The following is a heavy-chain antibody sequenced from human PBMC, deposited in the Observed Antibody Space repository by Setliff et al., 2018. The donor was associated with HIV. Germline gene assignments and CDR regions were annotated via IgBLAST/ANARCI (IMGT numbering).Heavy chain of an antibody. CDR3: ARDPPWNYDSSGYPYYFDY. Sequence: PGGSLRLSCAASGFTFSSYSMNWVRQAPGKGLEWVSFTSPSGTYIHYADSLKGRFTISRDNAKNSLYLQMNSLRAEDTAGYYCARDPPWNYDSSGYPYYFDYWGQGTLVTVSS. D-gene: IGHD3-22*01. J-gene: IGHJ4*02. V-gene: IGHV3-21*01. CDR1: GFTFSSYS. CDR2: TSPSGTYI.